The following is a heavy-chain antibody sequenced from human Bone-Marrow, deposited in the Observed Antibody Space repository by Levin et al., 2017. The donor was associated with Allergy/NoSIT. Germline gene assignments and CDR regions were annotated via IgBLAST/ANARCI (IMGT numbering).Heavy chain of an antibody. CDR1: GFTFSSYA. V-gene: IGHV3-23*01. D-gene: IGHD2-2*01. CDR3: AKRLGYCSSTSCLYYMDV. J-gene: IGHJ6*03. Sequence: GGSLRLSCAASGFTFSSYAMSWVRQAPGKGLEWVSAISGSGGSTYYADSVKGRFTISRDNSKNTLYLQMNSLRAEDTAVYYCAKRLGYCSSTSCLYYMDVWGKGTTVTVSS. CDR2: ISGSGGST.